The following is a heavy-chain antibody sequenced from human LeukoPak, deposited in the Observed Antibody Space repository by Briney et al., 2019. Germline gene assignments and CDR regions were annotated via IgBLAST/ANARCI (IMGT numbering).Heavy chain of an antibody. D-gene: IGHD3-22*01. V-gene: IGHV1-18*01. CDR1: GYTFTSYG. Sequence: ASVNVSCKASGYTFTSYGMSWVRQAPGQGLEWMGWISTYNGNTNYAQKLRGRVTMTTDTSTSTAYMELRSLRSDDTAVYYCARDLTYYDSSGYYDYWGQGTLVTVSS. CDR3: ARDLTYYDSSGYYDY. CDR2: ISTYNGNT. J-gene: IGHJ4*02.